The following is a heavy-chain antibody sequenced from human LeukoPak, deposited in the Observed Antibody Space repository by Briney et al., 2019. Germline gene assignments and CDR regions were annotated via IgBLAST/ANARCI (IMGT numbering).Heavy chain of an antibody. V-gene: IGHV3-49*04. CDR1: GSTFGDYT. CDR3: TRDRGTLGP. J-gene: IGHJ5*02. Sequence: GGSLRLSCTASGSTFGDYTMSWVRQAPGKGLEWVGFIRSKAYGGTTEYAASVKGRFTISRDDSKSIAYLQMDSLKTEDTAVYYCTRDRGTLGPWGQGTLVTVSS. CDR2: IRSKAYGGTT. D-gene: IGHD3-3*01.